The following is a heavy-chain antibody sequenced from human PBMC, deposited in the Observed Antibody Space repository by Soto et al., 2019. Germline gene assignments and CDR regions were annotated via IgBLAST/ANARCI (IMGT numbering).Heavy chain of an antibody. CDR1: GGSISSSNW. CDR2: IYHSGST. CDR3: GGGPPPSITMVRGAFDY. V-gene: IGHV4-4*02. Sequence: QVQLQESGPGLVKPSGTLSLTCAVSGGSISSSNWWSWVRQPPGKGLEWIGEIYHSGSTNYNPSLQGRGNRSVGKSKDPFARKVGSGAAGDTAVYYCGGGPPPSITMVRGAFDYWGQGTLVTVSS. D-gene: IGHD3-10*01. J-gene: IGHJ4*02.